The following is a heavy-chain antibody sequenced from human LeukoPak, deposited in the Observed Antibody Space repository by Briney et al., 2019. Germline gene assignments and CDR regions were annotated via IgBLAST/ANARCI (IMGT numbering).Heavy chain of an antibody. D-gene: IGHD5-18*01. CDR2: IYHSGST. J-gene: IGHJ3*02. V-gene: IGHV4-38-2*02. Sequence: PSETLSLTCTVSGYSISSDYYWGWIRPPPGKGLEWIGSIYHSGSTYYNPSLKSRVIISVDTSKNQFSLKLSSVTAADTVVYYCARGGYSYADAFDIWGQGTMVTVSS. CDR1: GYSISSDYY. CDR3: ARGGYSYADAFDI.